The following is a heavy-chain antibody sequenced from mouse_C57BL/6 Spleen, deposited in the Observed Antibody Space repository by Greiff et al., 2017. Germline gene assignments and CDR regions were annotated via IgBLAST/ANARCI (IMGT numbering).Heavy chain of an antibody. CDR3: ARDYGRGDRFAY. D-gene: IGHD1-1*01. V-gene: IGHV1-64*01. CDR1: GYTFTSYW. CDR2: IHPNSGST. J-gene: IGHJ3*01. Sequence: QVQLQQPGAELVKPGASVKLSCKASGYTFTSYWMHWVKQRPGQGLEWIGMIHPNSGSTNYNEKFKSKATLTVDKSSSTAYMQLSSLTSEDSAVYYCARDYGRGDRFAYWGQGTLVTVSA.